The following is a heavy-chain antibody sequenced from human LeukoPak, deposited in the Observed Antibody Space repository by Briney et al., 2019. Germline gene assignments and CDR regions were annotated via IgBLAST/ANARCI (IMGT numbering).Heavy chain of an antibody. CDR3: ARASGWYPQYYFDY. Sequence: SSETLSLTCTVSGGSISSYYWSWIRQPPGKGLEWIGYIYYSGSTNYNPSLKSRVTISVDTSKNQFSLKLSSVTAADTAVYYCARASGWYPQYYFDYWGQGTLVTVSS. CDR1: GGSISSYY. V-gene: IGHV4-59*01. CDR2: IYYSGST. D-gene: IGHD6-19*01. J-gene: IGHJ4*02.